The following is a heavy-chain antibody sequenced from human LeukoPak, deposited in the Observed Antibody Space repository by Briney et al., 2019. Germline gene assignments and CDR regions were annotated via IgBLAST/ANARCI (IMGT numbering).Heavy chain of an antibody. Sequence: GGSLRLSCAASGFTFNNFAMSWVRQAPGKGLEWVSSIGASGGSAFYADSVKGRFTSSRDNFRNTLYLQMNYLRAEDTAVYYCARGGRTTWHGMDVWGQGTTVTVSS. D-gene: IGHD4-17*01. J-gene: IGHJ6*02. V-gene: IGHV3-23*01. CDR2: IGASGGSA. CDR3: ARGGRTTWHGMDV. CDR1: GFTFNNFA.